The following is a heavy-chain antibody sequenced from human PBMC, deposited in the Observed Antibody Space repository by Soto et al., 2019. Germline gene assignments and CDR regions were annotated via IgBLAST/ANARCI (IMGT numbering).Heavy chain of an antibody. V-gene: IGHV4-39*01. CDR1: GDSISSGNYF. Sequence: SETLSLTCTVSGDSISSGNYFWSWIRKPPGKGLEWIGTTYYNGNAYYNPSLKSRVTMSVDTSKNQFSLKLISVTAADTAVYYCARHFVAVVIKGWGYWGQGTLVTVSS. D-gene: IGHD3-22*01. CDR2: TYYNGNA. J-gene: IGHJ4*02. CDR3: ARHFVAVVIKGWGY.